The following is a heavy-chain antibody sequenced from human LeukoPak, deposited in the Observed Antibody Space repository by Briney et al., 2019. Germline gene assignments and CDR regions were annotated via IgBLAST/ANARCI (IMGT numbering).Heavy chain of an antibody. CDR1: GGSISSSSYY. Sequence: SETLSLTCTVSGGSISSSSYYWGWIRQPPGKGLEWIGEINHSGSTNYNPSLKSRVTISVDTSKNQFSLKLTSVTAADTAVYYCARAAYWGLGDWGQGILVTVSS. CDR3: ARAAYWGLGD. CDR2: INHSGST. D-gene: IGHD7-27*01. J-gene: IGHJ4*02. V-gene: IGHV4-39*07.